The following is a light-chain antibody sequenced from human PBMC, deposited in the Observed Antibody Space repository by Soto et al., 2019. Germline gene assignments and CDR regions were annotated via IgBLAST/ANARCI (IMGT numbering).Light chain of an antibody. CDR2: QVS. V-gene: IGLV2-14*01. Sequence: QSVLTQPASVSGSPGQSITISCTGTSSDIGAYNSVSWYQHHPGKAPKLIVFQVSFRPSAVSDRFSGSKSDNTASLTISGLQTEGEADYYCQSYDSSLSGYVFGNGTKVTV. CDR3: QSYDSSLSGYV. J-gene: IGLJ1*01. CDR1: SSDIGAYNS.